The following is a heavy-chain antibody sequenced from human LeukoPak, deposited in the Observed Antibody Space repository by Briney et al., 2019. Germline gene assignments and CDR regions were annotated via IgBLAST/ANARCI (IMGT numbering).Heavy chain of an antibody. CDR1: GYTFTSYD. Sequence: ASVKVSCKASGYTFTSYDINWVRQATGQGLEWMGWMNPNSGNTGYAQKFQGRVTMTRNTSISTAYMELSSLRSEDTAVYYCAKDPVATTVTTSAYYWGQGTLVTVSS. CDR3: AKDPVATTVTTSAYY. D-gene: IGHD4-17*01. CDR2: MNPNSGNT. J-gene: IGHJ4*02. V-gene: IGHV1-8*01.